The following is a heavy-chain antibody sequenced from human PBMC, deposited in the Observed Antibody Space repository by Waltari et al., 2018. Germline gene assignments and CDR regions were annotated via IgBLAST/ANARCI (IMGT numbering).Heavy chain of an antibody. CDR3: AREGGMVGATGM. D-gene: IGHD1-26*01. Sequence: QVQLQESGPGLVKPSETLSLTCAVSGYSISSGYYWGWIRQPPGKGLEWIGSIYHSGITYYNPSRKSRVTISVYTSKNQFALKLGCVTAADTAVYYCAREGGMVGATGMWGQGTMVTVSS. CDR1: GYSISSGYY. J-gene: IGHJ3*02. CDR2: IYHSGIT. V-gene: IGHV4-38-2*02.